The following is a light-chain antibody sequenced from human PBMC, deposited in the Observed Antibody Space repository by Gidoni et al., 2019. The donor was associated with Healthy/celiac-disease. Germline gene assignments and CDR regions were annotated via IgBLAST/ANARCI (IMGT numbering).Light chain of an antibody. CDR1: QSVSSN. CDR3: QQYNNWPPWT. Sequence: EIVITQSPATLSVSPGERATLSCRASQSVSSNLAWYQQKPVQAPRLLIYCASTRATGIPARFSGSGSGTEFTLTISSLQSEDFAVYYCQQYNNWPPWTFGQXTKVEIK. V-gene: IGKV3-15*01. CDR2: CAS. J-gene: IGKJ1*01.